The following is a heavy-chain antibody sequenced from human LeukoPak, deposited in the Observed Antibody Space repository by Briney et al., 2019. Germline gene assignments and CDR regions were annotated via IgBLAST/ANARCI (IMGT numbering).Heavy chain of an antibody. V-gene: IGHV3-7*01. Sequence: PGGSLRLSCEASGFSFSSYWMHWVRQAPGKGLGWVANIKQDGSEKYYVDSVRGRFSISRDNAKNSVYLQMSSLRAEDTAVYYCARDGTPFDSWGQGTLVTVSS. CDR1: GFSFSSYW. CDR2: IKQDGSEK. CDR3: ARDGTPFDS. D-gene: IGHD1-26*01. J-gene: IGHJ4*02.